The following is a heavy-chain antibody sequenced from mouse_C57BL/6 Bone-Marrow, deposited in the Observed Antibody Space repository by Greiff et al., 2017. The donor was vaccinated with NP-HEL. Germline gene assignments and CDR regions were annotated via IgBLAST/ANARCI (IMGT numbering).Heavy chain of an antibody. CDR1: GFTFSSYA. CDR3: AREWGLRRLYAMDY. D-gene: IGHD2-4*01. Sequence: EVQGVESGGGLVKPGGSLKLSCAASGFTFSSYAMSWVRQTPEKRLEWVATISDGGSYTYYPDNVKGRFTISRDNAKNNLYLQMSHLKSEDTAMYYGAREWGLRRLYAMDYWGQGTSVTVSS. V-gene: IGHV5-4*01. CDR2: ISDGGSYT. J-gene: IGHJ4*01.